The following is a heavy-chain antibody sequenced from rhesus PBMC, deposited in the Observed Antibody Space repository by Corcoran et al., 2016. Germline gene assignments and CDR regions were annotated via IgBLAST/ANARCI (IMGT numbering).Heavy chain of an antibody. CDR3: ARGNTVTTCNFDY. V-gene: IGHV3S5*01. D-gene: IGHD4-35*01. CDR2: ISFNGGRT. Sequence: EVQLVETGGGLVQPGGSLRLSCAASGFPFSGYGMSWVRQAPGKGLEWVSGISFNGGRTYYADTVKGRFIISRDNSKNTLSLQMNSLRAEDTAVYFCARGNTVTTCNFDYWGQGVVVTVSS. J-gene: IGHJ6*01. CDR1: GFPFSGYG.